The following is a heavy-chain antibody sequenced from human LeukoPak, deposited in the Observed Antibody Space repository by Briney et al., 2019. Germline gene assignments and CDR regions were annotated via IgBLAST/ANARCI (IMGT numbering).Heavy chain of an antibody. CDR1: GFTFSSYG. J-gene: IGHJ4*02. CDR2: IRYDGSNK. D-gene: IGHD6-13*01. Sequence: GGSLRLSCAASGFTFSSYGMHWVRQAPGKGLEWVAFIRYDGSNKYYADSVKGRFTISRDNSKNTLYLQMNSLRAEDTAVYYCAKDPAGGYGSSWDHYFDYWGQGTLVTVSS. V-gene: IGHV3-30*02. CDR3: AKDPAGGYGSSWDHYFDY.